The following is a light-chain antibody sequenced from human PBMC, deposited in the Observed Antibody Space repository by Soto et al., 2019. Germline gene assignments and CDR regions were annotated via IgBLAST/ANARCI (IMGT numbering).Light chain of an antibody. J-gene: IGKJ4*01. CDR1: QSLLFSSNNKNY. Sequence: DIVMNQSPDSLAVSLGERATINCKSSQSLLFSSNNKNYLAWYQQKPGQPPKLLIYWASTRESGVPDRFSGSGSGTDFTLTISSLQAEDVAVYYCLQYYSSPPGLTFGGGTKVEIK. V-gene: IGKV4-1*01. CDR2: WAS. CDR3: LQYYSSPPGLT.